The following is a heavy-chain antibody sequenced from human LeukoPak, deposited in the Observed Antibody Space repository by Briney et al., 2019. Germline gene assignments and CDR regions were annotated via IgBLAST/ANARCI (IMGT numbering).Heavy chain of an antibody. Sequence: GGSLRLSCAASGFTFSRYGMHWVRQAPGKGLEWVACIQHDGRNKYYADSVKGRFTISRDNSKNTLYLQVNSLRAEDTAVYYCAKDRFFDYWGQGTLVTVSS. CDR3: AKDRFFDY. D-gene: IGHD3-16*01. CDR1: GFTFSRYG. CDR2: IQHDGRNK. J-gene: IGHJ4*02. V-gene: IGHV3-30*02.